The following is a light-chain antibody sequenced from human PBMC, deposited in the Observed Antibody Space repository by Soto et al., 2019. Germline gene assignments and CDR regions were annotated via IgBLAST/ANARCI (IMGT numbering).Light chain of an antibody. CDR2: EIN. V-gene: IGLV2-14*01. J-gene: IGLJ2*01. CDR3: SSDTTTTTLI. CDR1: SSDIGTYNF. Sequence: QSVLTQPASVSGSPGQSITISCTGTSSDIGTYNFVSWYQQHPGKAPKLLIHEINNRPSGVSIRFSGSKSGNTASLTISGLQAEDEADYYCSSDTTTTTLIFGGGTKVTV.